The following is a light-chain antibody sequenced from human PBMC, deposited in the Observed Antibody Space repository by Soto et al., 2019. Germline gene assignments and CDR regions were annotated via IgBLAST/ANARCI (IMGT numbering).Light chain of an antibody. V-gene: IGKV3-20*01. CDR1: QRGGSNY. J-gene: IGKJ1*01. CDR3: KKYGSSRCK. CDR2: DAS. Sequence: EIRVTHSAGTRSLSPGERCTLCCRASQRGGSNYLAWYQQKPGQPPRLLINDASRRPTGLPDRFSASRSGEDFTPTISRTEPPDFEVYYCKKYGSSRCKFGQGTNV.